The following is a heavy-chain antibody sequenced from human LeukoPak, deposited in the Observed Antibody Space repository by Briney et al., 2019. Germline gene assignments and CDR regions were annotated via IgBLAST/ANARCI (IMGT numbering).Heavy chain of an antibody. D-gene: IGHD3-3*01. CDR2: MNPNSGNT. CDR1: GYTFTGYY. Sequence: ASVKVSCKASGYTFTGYYIHWVRQATGQGLEWMGWMNPNSGNTGYAQKFQGRVTITRNTSISTAYMELSSLRSEDTAVYYCARVESRYDFWSGTNYYYMDVWGKGTTVTVSS. J-gene: IGHJ6*03. V-gene: IGHV1-8*03. CDR3: ARVESRYDFWSGTNYYYMDV.